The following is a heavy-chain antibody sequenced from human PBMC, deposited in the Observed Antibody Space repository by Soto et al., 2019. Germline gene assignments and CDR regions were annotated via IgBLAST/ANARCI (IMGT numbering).Heavy chain of an antibody. CDR3: AREGIQLWSNTFDI. J-gene: IGHJ3*02. Sequence: GGSLRLSXTASGFTISPTAMHWVRQAPGKGLEWVAVISYHGSTQYYTNSVKGRFTISRDNSENTLYLQMNSLRVEDTAVYYCAREGIQLWSNTFDIWGQGTMVTVSS. CDR2: ISYHGSTQ. D-gene: IGHD5-18*01. CDR1: GFTISPTA. V-gene: IGHV3-30*04.